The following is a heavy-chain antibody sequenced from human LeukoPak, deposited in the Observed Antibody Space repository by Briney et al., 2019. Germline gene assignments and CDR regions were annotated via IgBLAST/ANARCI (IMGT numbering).Heavy chain of an antibody. CDR3: ARGGVVYPDSFDI. Sequence: GGSLRLSCAASGFTVSSSYMNWVRQAPGKGLEWVSLIFSGGGTYYADSVRGRFTISRDNSKNTLFLQMNSLGAEDTAVYYCARGGVVYPDSFDIWGRGTMVTVSS. V-gene: IGHV3-66*01. J-gene: IGHJ3*02. D-gene: IGHD2-15*01. CDR1: GFTVSSSY. CDR2: IFSGGGT.